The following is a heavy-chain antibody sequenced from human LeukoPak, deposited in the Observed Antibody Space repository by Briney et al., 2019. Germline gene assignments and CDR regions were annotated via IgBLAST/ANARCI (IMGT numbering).Heavy chain of an antibody. Sequence: QPGRSLRLSCAASGFTFSSYAMHWVRQAPGKGLEWVAVISYDGSNKYYADSVKGRFTISRDNAKNSLYLQMNSLRAEDTAVYYCARGVRYFDWLLPRGWFDPWGQGTLVTVSS. D-gene: IGHD3-9*01. J-gene: IGHJ5*02. CDR3: ARGVRYFDWLLPRGWFDP. V-gene: IGHV3-30-3*01. CDR1: GFTFSSYA. CDR2: ISYDGSNK.